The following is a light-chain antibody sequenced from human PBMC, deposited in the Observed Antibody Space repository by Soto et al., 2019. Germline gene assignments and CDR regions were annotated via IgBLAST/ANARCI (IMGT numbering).Light chain of an antibody. Sequence: DIQMTQSPSTLSASVGDRVTIICRASQSISSWLAWYQQKPGKAPKLLISKASNLDSGVPSRFSGSGSGTEFNLTISSLXPEDFATYYCQQYNSFIWTFGRGTKVDIK. CDR3: QQYNSFIWT. V-gene: IGKV1-5*03. CDR1: QSISSW. CDR2: KAS. J-gene: IGKJ1*01.